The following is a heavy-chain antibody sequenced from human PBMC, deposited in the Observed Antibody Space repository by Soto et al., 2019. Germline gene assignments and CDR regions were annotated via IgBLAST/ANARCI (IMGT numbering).Heavy chain of an antibody. Sequence: QVQLQESGPGLVKPSQTLSLTCTVSGGSISSGGYYWSWIRQHPGKGLEWIGYIYYSGSTYYNPSLKRRVTISVDTSKNQFSLKLSSVTAADTAVYYCAREVAAAGTQYNWFDPWGQGTLVTVSS. D-gene: IGHD6-13*01. J-gene: IGHJ5*02. CDR3: AREVAAAGTQYNWFDP. CDR2: IYYSGST. CDR1: GGSISSGGYY. V-gene: IGHV4-31*03.